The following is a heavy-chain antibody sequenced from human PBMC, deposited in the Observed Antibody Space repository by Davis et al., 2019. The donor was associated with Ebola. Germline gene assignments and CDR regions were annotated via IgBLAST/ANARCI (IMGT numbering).Heavy chain of an antibody. CDR1: GFTVSSNY. CDR2: IYSGGST. Sequence: GGSLKISCAASGFTVSSNYMSWVRQAPGKGLEWVSVIYSGGSTYYADSVKGRFTISRDNSKNTLYLQMNSLRAEDTAVYYCAREGSSYSGSYQYYYYGMDVWGQGTTVTVSS. V-gene: IGHV3-66*01. D-gene: IGHD1-26*01. CDR3: AREGSSYSGSYQYYYYGMDV. J-gene: IGHJ6*02.